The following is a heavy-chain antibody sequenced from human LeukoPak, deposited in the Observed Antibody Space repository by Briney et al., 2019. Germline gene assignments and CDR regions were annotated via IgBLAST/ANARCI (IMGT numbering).Heavy chain of an antibody. V-gene: IGHV1-18*01. CDR3: ARTNMVFGVNIEQNWFDP. Sequence: ASVKVSCKASGYTFTSHGISWVRQAPGQGVVWMGWISAYNGATTYPQTFQGRVTLTTDTSTSTVYMEMRSLRSDDTAIYYCARTNMVFGVNIEQNWFDPWGQGTLVTVSS. D-gene: IGHD3-3*01. J-gene: IGHJ5*02. CDR2: ISAYNGAT. CDR1: GYTFTSHG.